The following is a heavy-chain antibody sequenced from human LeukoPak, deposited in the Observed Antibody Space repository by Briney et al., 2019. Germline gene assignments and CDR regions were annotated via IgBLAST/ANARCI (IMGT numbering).Heavy chain of an antibody. Sequence: GGSLRLSCAASGFTFSSYGMHWVRQAPGKGLEWVAFIRCDGSNKYYADSVKGRFIICRDNSKNTLYLQMNSLRAEDTAVYYCAKDGELSDVFDYWGQGTLVTVSS. D-gene: IGHD3-16*02. CDR1: GFTFSSYG. CDR2: IRCDGSNK. CDR3: AKDGELSDVFDY. V-gene: IGHV3-30*02. J-gene: IGHJ4*02.